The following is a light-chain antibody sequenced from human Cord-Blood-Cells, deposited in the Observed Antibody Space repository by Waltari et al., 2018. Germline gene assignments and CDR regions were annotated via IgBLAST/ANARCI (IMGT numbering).Light chain of an antibody. J-gene: IGLJ3*02. CDR3: AAWDDSLGGWV. CDR1: SSHIGSNY. CDR2: RNK. V-gene: IGLV1-47*01. Sequence: QSVLTHPPSASGTPGQRVTIPCSGSSSHIGSNYVSWYQQLPGTSPKLLIYRNKQRPSGVPVRFYGSKSGTSASLAISGLRADDEAYYYCAAWDDSLGGWVFGGGTKRTVL.